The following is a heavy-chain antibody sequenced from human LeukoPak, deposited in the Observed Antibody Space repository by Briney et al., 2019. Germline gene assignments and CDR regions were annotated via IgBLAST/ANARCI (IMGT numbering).Heavy chain of an antibody. J-gene: IGHJ5*02. CDR3: TRDSGIYNGFVP. D-gene: IGHD1-26*01. CDR1: GFXFSGSA. CDR2: IDKKVKAYATAI. V-gene: IGHV3-73*01. Sequence: GGTLRLSCAASGFXFSGSAIHRVPKSSGKGLDWVYQIDKKVKAYATAIAYAASLKGRFTIARTDSINTSYLQTTSLNTAVTALYYCTRDSGIYNGFVPWGERTLVTLSS.